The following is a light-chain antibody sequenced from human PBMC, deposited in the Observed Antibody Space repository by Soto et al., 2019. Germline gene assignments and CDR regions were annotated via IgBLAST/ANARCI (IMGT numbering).Light chain of an antibody. CDR2: GAS. CDR3: QQYNDWPPQLT. V-gene: IGKV3-15*01. CDR1: QTVSSK. Sequence: EIVMTQSPATLSVSVGERATLSCRASQTVSSKLAWYQQKPGQAPRLLIYGASTRATDIPARFTGSGSGTEFTLTISSLQSEDFAVYYCQQYNDWPPQLTFGGGTKVEFK. J-gene: IGKJ4*01.